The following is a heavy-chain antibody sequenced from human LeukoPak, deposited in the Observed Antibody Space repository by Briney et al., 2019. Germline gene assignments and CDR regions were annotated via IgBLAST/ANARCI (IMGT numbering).Heavy chain of an antibody. CDR2: IDGSGGTT. Sequence: PGGSLRLSCAASGFTFTRNAMAWVRQARGKGLEWVSAIDGSGGTTFYADSVKGRVTISRVQSTNTVYLQMNSLRADDTAVYYCAKAHCSSTSCSRADNWGQGTLVTVSS. J-gene: IGHJ4*02. CDR1: GFTFTRNA. D-gene: IGHD2-2*01. CDR3: AKAHCSSTSCSRADN. V-gene: IGHV3-23*01.